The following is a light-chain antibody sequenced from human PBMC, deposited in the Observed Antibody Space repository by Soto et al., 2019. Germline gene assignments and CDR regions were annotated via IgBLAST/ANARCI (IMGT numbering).Light chain of an antibody. CDR3: SSYSTSSTLVL. Sequence: QSALTQPASVSGSPGQTIIISCTGSNSDIGGYDSVSWYQQHPGRAPKLILFDVSHRPSKVPVRFSGSKSGNTASLTISGLQTEDEADYYCSSYSTSSTLVLFGGGTKLTVL. V-gene: IGLV2-14*03. CDR1: NSDIGGYDS. J-gene: IGLJ3*02. CDR2: DVS.